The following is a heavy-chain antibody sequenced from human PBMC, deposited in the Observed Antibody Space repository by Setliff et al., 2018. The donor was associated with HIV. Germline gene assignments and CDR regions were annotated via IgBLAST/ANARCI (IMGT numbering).Heavy chain of an antibody. CDR2: ISYSTGYI. J-gene: IGHJ4*02. Sequence: GVLRLSCAASGFTFSSYTMNWVRQAPGKGLEWVSSISYSTGYIYYADSVKGRFTISRDNAKSSLYLQMNSLRAEDTAVYYCARGVAAAGTDYWGQGTLVTVSS. D-gene: IGHD6-13*01. CDR3: ARGVAAAGTDY. CDR1: GFTFSSYT. V-gene: IGHV3-21*01.